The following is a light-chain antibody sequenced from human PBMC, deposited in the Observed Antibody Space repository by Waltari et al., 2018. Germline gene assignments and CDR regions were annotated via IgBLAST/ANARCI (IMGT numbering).Light chain of an antibody. Sequence: EIVLTQSPATLSLSPGERATLSCRASQSVSTYLAWYQQRPGQPPRLLISDSSSRATGIPARFSGSGSETDFTLTISSLEPEDFAVYYCQQRYKWPLTFGGGSKGEI. CDR1: QSVSTY. CDR3: QQRYKWPLT. J-gene: IGKJ4*01. CDR2: DSS. V-gene: IGKV3-11*01.